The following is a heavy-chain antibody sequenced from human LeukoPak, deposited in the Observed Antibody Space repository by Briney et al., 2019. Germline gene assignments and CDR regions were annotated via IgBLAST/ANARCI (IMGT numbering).Heavy chain of an antibody. Sequence: ASVKVSCKASGYTFTSYAMHWVRQAPGQRLEWMGWINAGNGNTKYSQKFQGRVTITRDTSASTAYMELSSLRSEDTAVYYCARAPLEGRLEWLPFDYWGQGTLVTVSS. CDR3: ARAPLEGRLEWLPFDY. V-gene: IGHV1-3*01. D-gene: IGHD3-3*01. CDR2: INAGNGNT. CDR1: GYTFTSYA. J-gene: IGHJ4*02.